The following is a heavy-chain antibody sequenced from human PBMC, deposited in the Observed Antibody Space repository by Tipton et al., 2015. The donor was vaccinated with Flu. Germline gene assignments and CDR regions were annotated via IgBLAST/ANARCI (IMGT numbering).Heavy chain of an antibody. CDR2: IYYTGTT. CDR1: GGSVNSGSYY. D-gene: IGHD2-2*01. Sequence: TLSLTCSVSGGSVNSGSYYWNWIRQSPGKGLEWIGYIYYTGTTIYNPSLKNRVSISMDTSKNQFSLKLNSVTAADTATYFCATGFCTSTSCFYFEHWGQGTLVPVSP. CDR3: ATGFCTSTSCFYFEH. V-gene: IGHV4-61*01. J-gene: IGHJ4*02.